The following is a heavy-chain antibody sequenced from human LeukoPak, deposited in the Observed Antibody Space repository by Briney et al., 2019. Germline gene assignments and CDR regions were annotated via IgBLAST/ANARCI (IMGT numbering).Heavy chain of an antibody. Sequence: GRYLRLSCAVSGFTFSTYGMHWVRQAPGQGLERVAVIWYDGSNKYYADSVKGRFTISRDNSKNTLYLQMNSLRAEDTAVYYCARDGTYYYDSSGYYAEYFQHWGQGTLVTVSS. CDR1: GFTFSTYG. J-gene: IGHJ1*01. D-gene: IGHD3-22*01. CDR3: ARDGTYYYDSSGYYAEYFQH. V-gene: IGHV3-33*01. CDR2: IWYDGSNK.